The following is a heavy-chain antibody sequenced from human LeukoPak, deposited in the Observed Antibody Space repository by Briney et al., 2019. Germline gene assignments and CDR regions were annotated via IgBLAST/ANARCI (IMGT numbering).Heavy chain of an antibody. D-gene: IGHD2-15*01. CDR1: GYTFTGYY. Sequence: AAVKVSCKASGYTFTGYYMHWVRQAPGQGREWMGWINPNSGGTNYAQKFQGRVTMTRDTSISTAYMELSRLRSDDTAVYYCARVRCSGGSCYSDYWGQGTLVTVSS. CDR3: ARVRCSGGSCYSDY. V-gene: IGHV1-2*02. J-gene: IGHJ4*02. CDR2: INPNSGGT.